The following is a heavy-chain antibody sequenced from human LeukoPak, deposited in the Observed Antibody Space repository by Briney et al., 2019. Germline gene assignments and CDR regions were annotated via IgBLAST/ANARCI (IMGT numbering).Heavy chain of an antibody. J-gene: IGHJ4*02. D-gene: IGHD5-18*01. CDR2: INPNSGGT. V-gene: IGHV1-2*02. CDR3: ARTAMDSHYFDY. CDR1: GYTFTGYY. Sequence: ASVKVSCKASGYTFTGYYMHWVRQAPGRGLEWMGWINPNSGGTNYAQKFQGRVTMTRDTSISTAYMELSRLRSDDTAVYYCARTAMDSHYFDYWGQGTLVTVSS.